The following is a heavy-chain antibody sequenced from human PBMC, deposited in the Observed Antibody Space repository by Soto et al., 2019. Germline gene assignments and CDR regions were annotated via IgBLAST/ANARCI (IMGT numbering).Heavy chain of an antibody. CDR3: AREAPMDV. J-gene: IGHJ6*02. V-gene: IGHV3-53*02. CDR2: LWSAGNT. CDR1: GFTVSSKY. Sequence: DVLLVETGGGLIQPGGSLRLSCVASGFTVSSKYMSWVRHAPGKGLEWVSVLWSAGNTYYADSVRGRFTISRDSSKNTLYLEMSSLRADDTAVYYCAREAPMDVWGQGTTVIVSS.